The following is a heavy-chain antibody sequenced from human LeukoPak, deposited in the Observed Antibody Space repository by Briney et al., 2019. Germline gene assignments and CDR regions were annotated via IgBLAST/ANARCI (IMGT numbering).Heavy chain of an antibody. V-gene: IGHV3-23*01. Sequence: GESLRLSCAASGFTFSSDSMTWVRQAPGKGLEWVSTINNNGVSTFYADPVKGRFTISRDNSKNTLYLHMNSLSAEDTAVYYCAKDSFSTSWGQGVLVTVSS. J-gene: IGHJ4*02. CDR1: GFTFSSDS. D-gene: IGHD2-2*01. CDR2: INNNGVST. CDR3: AKDSFSTS.